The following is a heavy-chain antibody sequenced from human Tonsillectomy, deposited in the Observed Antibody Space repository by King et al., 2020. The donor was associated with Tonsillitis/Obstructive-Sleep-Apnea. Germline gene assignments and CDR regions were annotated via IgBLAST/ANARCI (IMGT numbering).Heavy chain of an antibody. J-gene: IGHJ6*03. CDR1: GGSISNYY. CDR3: ARGVVPGVYFYYYMDV. V-gene: IGHV4-59*08. CDR2: IYYSGNT. D-gene: IGHD1-14*01. Sequence: VQLQESGPGLVKPSETLSLTCAVSGGSISNYYWSWIRQPPGKGLAWIGYIYYSGNTNYNPSFRSRVTISADTPKNQFSLRLTSVTAADTAVYYCARGVVPGVYFYYYMDVWGSGTTVTVSS.